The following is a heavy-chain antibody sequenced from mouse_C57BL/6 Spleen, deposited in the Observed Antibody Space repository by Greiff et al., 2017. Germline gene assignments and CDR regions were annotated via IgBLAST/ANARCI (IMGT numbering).Heavy chain of an antibody. D-gene: IGHD2-3*01. CDR3: ARSGGYYPSMDY. CDR1: GYTFTSYW. V-gene: IGHV1-69*01. J-gene: IGHJ4*01. CDR2: IDPSDSYT. Sequence: QVQLQQPGAELVMPGASVKLSCKASGYTFTSYWMHWVKQRPGQGLEWIGEIDPSDSYTNYNQKFKGKSTLTVDKSSSTAYMQLSSLTSEDSAVYFCARSGGYYPSMDYWGQGTSVTVSS.